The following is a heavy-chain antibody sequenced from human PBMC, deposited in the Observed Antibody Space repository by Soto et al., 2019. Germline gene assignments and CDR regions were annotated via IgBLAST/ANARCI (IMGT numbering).Heavy chain of an antibody. CDR1: GGSISSGGYY. CDR2: IYYSGST. D-gene: IGHD4-17*01. Sequence: SEALSLICTVSGGSISSGGYYWSWIRQHPGKGLEWIGYIYYSGSTYYNPSLKSRVTISVDTSKNQFSLKLSSVTAADTAVYYCAREAPPTAYYYGMDVWGQGTTVTVSS. J-gene: IGHJ6*02. CDR3: AREAPPTAYYYGMDV. V-gene: IGHV4-31*03.